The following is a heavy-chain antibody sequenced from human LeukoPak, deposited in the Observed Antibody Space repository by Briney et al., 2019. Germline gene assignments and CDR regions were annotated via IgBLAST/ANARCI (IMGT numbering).Heavy chain of an antibody. J-gene: IGHJ4*02. CDR3: AKPHSYDSSGYYYRGADY. D-gene: IGHD3-22*01. CDR2: ISGSGGGT. Sequence: PGGSLRLSCAASGFTFSSYAMSWVRQAPGKGLEWVSPISGSGGGTYYADSVKGRFTISRDNSKNTLYLQMNSLRAEDTAVYYCAKPHSYDSSGYYYRGADYWGQGTLVTVSS. CDR1: GFTFSSYA. V-gene: IGHV3-23*01.